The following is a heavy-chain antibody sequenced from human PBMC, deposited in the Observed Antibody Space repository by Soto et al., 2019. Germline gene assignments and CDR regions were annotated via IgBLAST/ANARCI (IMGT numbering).Heavy chain of an antibody. CDR1: GGSFSGYY. CDR3: ARVTGRYYYGMDV. Sequence: QVQLQQWGAGLLKPSETLSLTCAVYGGSFSGYYWSWIRQPPGKGLEWIGEINHSGSTNYNPSLXXRXTISVAAPKNQFSLKRSSVTAADTAVYYCARVTGRYYYGMDVWGQGTTVTVSS. CDR2: INHSGST. V-gene: IGHV4-34*01. J-gene: IGHJ6*02.